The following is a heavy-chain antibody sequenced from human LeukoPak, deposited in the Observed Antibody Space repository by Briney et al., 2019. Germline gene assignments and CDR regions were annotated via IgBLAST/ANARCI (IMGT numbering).Heavy chain of an antibody. CDR2: ISNTGSVI. CDR1: GFTFSSYA. Sequence: LAGGSLRLSCAASGFTFSSYAMNWVRQAPGKGLEWISYISNTGSVIYYADSVKGRFTISRDNAKNSLYLQMNSLRAEDTAVYYCARNLPAADYWGQGTLVTVSS. J-gene: IGHJ4*02. D-gene: IGHD2-2*01. CDR3: ARNLPAADY. V-gene: IGHV3-48*04.